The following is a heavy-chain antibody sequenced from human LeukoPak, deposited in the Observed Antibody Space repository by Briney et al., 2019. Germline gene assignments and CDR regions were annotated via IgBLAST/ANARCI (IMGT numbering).Heavy chain of an antibody. Sequence: SSSSSYIYYADSVKGRFTISRDNAKNSLYLQMNSLRAEDTAVYYCATATNFYSSGYYPFDYWGQGTLVTVSS. V-gene: IGHV3-21*01. CDR3: ATATNFYSSGYYPFDY. D-gene: IGHD3-22*01. CDR2: SSSSSYI. J-gene: IGHJ4*02.